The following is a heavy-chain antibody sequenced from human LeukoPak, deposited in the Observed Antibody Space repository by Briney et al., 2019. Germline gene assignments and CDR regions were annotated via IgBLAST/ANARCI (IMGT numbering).Heavy chain of an antibody. D-gene: IGHD4-17*01. CDR3: ARDRDGYGDYGTGTFFDY. CDR1: GFTFSSYS. J-gene: IGHJ4*02. CDR2: ISSSSSYI. Sequence: GGSLRLSCAASGFTFSSYSMNWVRQAPGKGLEWVSSISSSSSYIYYADSVKGRFTISRDNAKNTLYLQMNSLRAEDTAVYYCARDRDGYGDYGTGTFFDYWGQGTLVTVSS. V-gene: IGHV3-21*01.